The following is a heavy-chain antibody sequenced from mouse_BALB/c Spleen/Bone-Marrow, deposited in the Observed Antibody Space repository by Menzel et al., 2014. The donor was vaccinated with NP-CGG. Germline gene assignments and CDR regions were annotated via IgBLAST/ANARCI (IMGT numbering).Heavy chain of an antibody. CDR2: IHPSDSDT. D-gene: IGHD4-1*01. J-gene: IGHJ2*01. CDR1: GYSFTSYW. CDR3: ARRERTGMNC. Sequence: VQVVESGAELVRPGASVKLSCKASGYSFTSYWMYWVKQRPGQGLEWIGLIHPSDSDTRLNQKFKDKATLTVDNSSSTACMQLTSPTSGDSAVYCCARRERTGMNCWGRGTTLTVSS. V-gene: IGHV1-69*02.